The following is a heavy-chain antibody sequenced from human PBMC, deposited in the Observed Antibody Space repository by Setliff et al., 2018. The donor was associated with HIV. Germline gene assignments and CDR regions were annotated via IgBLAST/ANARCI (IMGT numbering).Heavy chain of an antibody. D-gene: IGHD3-10*01. Sequence: PSETLSLTCTVSGDSISSSSYYWAWIRQPPGKGLEWIGTMYYRGTTYNNPSLKSRVTFSADTSKNQFSLTLNSVTATDTAVYYCARQGLTMFPGGGVPAPILYYFDFWGQGILVTVSS. CDR1: GDSISSSSYY. CDR3: ARQGLTMFPGGGVPAPILYYFDF. CDR2: MYYRGTT. J-gene: IGHJ4*02. V-gene: IGHV4-39*01.